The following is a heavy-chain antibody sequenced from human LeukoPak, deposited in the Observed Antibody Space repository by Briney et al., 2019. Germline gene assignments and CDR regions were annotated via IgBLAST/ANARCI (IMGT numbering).Heavy chain of an antibody. J-gene: IGHJ3*02. CDR2: ISGSGGST. CDR1: GFTFSSYA. Sequence: GGSLRLSCAASGFTFSSYAMSWVRQAPGKELEWVSGISGSGGSTYHGDSVKGRFTISRDDSKNTAYLQMNSLKTEDTAVYYCTRHSTYYYDSSAQKGGAFDIWGQGTMVTVSS. V-gene: IGHV3-23*01. D-gene: IGHD3-22*01. CDR3: TRHSTYYYDSSAQKGGAFDI.